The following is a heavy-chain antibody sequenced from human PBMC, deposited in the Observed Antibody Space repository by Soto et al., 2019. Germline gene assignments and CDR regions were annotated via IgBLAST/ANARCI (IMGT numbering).Heavy chain of an antibody. J-gene: IGHJ5*02. Sequence: SVKVSCKASGGTFSSYAISWVRQAPGQGLEWMGGIIPIFGTANYAQKFQGRVTITADESTSTAYMELSSLRSEDTAVYYCARSSSRMYYYDSSGYYFNWFDPWGQGTLVTVSS. CDR2: IIPIFGTA. CDR3: ARSSSRMYYYDSSGYYFNWFDP. V-gene: IGHV1-69*13. CDR1: GGTFSSYA. D-gene: IGHD3-22*01.